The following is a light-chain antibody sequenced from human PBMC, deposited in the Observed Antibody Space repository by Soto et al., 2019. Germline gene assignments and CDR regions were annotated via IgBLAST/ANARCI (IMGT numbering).Light chain of an antibody. CDR3: LLSYNGPYV. CDR1: TXAVTNGHY. J-gene: IGLJ1*01. Sequence: QAVVTQELSLTVSPGGTVTLTCGSSTXAVTNGHYPYWFQQKPGQAPRTLIYDTTNRHSWTPARFSGSLLGGKAALTLSGAQPEDEAEYYCLLSYNGPYVFGTGTKVIVL. CDR2: DTT. V-gene: IGLV7-46*01.